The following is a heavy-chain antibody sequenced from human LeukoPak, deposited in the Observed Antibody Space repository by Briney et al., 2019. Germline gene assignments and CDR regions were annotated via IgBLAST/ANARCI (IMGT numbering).Heavy chain of an antibody. J-gene: IGHJ4*02. V-gene: IGHV1-69*05. Sequence: SVKVSXKASGYTFTSYGISWVRQAPGQGLEWMGRSVPIFGTANYAHKFQGRVTLSTDESSSTAYMELSSLRSEDTAIYYCARGAGYLHLRAVYFDFWGQGTLITVSS. CDR3: ARGAGYLHLRAVYFDF. D-gene: IGHD5-24*01. CDR2: SVPIFGTA. CDR1: GYTFTSYG.